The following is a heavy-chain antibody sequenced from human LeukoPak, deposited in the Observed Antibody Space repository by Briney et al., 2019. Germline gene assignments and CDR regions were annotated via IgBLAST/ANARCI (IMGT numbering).Heavy chain of an antibody. CDR1: GGSIRSDGYY. Sequence: SEILSLTCTVSGGSIRSDGYYWSWIRQPAGKGLEWIGRIYPSGSTSYNPSLKSRVTISIDTSKKQFSLKLRSVTAADTAVYYCARVYYEKSYFDYWGQGTLVTVSS. V-gene: IGHV4-61*02. J-gene: IGHJ4*02. CDR3: ARVYYEKSYFDY. D-gene: IGHD3-3*01. CDR2: IYPSGST.